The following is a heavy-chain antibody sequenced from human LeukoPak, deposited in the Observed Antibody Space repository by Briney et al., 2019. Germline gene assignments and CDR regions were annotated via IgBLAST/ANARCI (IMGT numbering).Heavy chain of an antibody. CDR3: AKYDTSVNFDY. V-gene: IGHV3-15*01. Sequence: PGGSLRLSCAASGFTFTNAWMSWVRQAPGKGLEWVGHIKSKADGETTDFAAPVKGRFTISRDDSKHTLYLQMDSLETDDTAVYYCAKYDTSVNFDYWGQGALVTVSS. CDR2: IKSKADGETT. CDR1: GFTFTNAW. J-gene: IGHJ4*02. D-gene: IGHD3-22*01.